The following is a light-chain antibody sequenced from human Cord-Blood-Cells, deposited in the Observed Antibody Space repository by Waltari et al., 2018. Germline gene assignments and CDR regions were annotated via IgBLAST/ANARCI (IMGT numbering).Light chain of an antibody. CDR1: QSVLYSSNNKND. CDR2: WAS. J-gene: IGKJ2*01. CDR3: QQYYSTPPYT. V-gene: IGKV4-1*01. Sequence: EIVMTQSPDSLAVSLGERATINCKSSQSVLYSSNNKNDLAWYQQKPGQPPKLLIYWASTRESGVPDRFSGSGSGTDFTLTISSLQAEDVAVYYCQQYYSTPPYTFGQGTKLEIK.